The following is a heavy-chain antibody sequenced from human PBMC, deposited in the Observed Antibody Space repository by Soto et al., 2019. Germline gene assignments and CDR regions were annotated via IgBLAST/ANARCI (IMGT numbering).Heavy chain of an antibody. CDR1: GGSISSSNW. CDR2: IYHSGST. Sequence: QVQLQESGPGLVKPSGTLSLTCAVSGGSISSSNWWSWVHQPPGKGLEWIGEIYHSGSTNYNPSLKSRVTISVDKSKNQFSLKLSSVTAADTAVYYCARDPKYSSSWYYYYGMDVWGQGTTVTVSS. V-gene: IGHV4-4*02. J-gene: IGHJ6*02. D-gene: IGHD6-13*01. CDR3: ARDPKYSSSWYYYYGMDV.